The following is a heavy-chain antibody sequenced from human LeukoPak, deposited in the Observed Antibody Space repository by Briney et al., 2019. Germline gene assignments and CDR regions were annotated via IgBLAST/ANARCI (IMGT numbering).Heavy chain of an antibody. Sequence: PGGSLRLSCAASGFTFSSYSMNWVRQAPGKGLEWVSSISSSSGYIYYADSVKGRFTISRDNAKSSLYLQMNSLRAEDTAVYYCARERGGTLGDYWGQGTLVTVSS. CDR2: ISSSSGYI. CDR1: GFTFSSYS. J-gene: IGHJ4*02. V-gene: IGHV3-21*04. CDR3: ARERGGTLGDY. D-gene: IGHD3-16*01.